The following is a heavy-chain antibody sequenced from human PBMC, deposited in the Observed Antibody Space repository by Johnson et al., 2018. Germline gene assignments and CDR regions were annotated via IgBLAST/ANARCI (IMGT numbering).Heavy chain of an antibody. CDR3: AKDIGIVVVLEEHHHYGMDV. V-gene: IGHV3-9*01. D-gene: IGHD2-2*01. J-gene: IGHJ6*02. CDR1: GFTFDDYA. Sequence: VQLVESGGGLVQPGRSLRLSCAASGFTFDDYAMHWVRQVPGKGLEWVSGISWNSGRIAYADSVKGRLIISSDNAKNSLYLQRKRLRAEDTALYYCAKDIGIVVVLEEHHHYGMDVWGQGTTVTISS. CDR2: ISWNSGRI.